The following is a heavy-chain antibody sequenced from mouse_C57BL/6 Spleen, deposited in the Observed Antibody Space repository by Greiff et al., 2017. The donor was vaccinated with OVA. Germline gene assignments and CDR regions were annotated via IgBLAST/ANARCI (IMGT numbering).Heavy chain of an antibody. CDR2: IHPSDSDT. CDR1: GYSFTGYF. CDR3: AIPNPFDY. Sequence: EVQLQQSGPELVKPGDSVKISCKASGYSFTGYFMNWVMQSHGKSLEWIGRIHPSDSDTNYNQKFKGKATLTVDKSSSTAYMQLSSLTSEDSAVYYCAIPNPFDYWGQGTTLTVSS. V-gene: IGHV1-20*01. J-gene: IGHJ2*01.